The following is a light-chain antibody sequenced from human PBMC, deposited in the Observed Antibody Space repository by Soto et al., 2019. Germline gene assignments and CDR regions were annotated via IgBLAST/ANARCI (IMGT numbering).Light chain of an antibody. CDR2: AAS. V-gene: IGKV1-33*01. Sequence: DIQMTQSPSSLSAFVGDRVTIPCQASQDISNSLNWYQQKPGRAPKLLIYAASNLETGVSSRLSGSGSGTDFTFTISSLQPEDIATYYSQQYDDRITFGGGTQVEIK. J-gene: IGKJ4*01. CDR1: QDISNS. CDR3: QQYDDRIT.